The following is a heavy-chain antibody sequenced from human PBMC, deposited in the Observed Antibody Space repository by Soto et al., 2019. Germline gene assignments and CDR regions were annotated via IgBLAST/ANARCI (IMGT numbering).Heavy chain of an antibody. D-gene: IGHD3-10*01. CDR3: ARAAGRREYYGSGSYYPNFDY. CDR1: GFTFSDYY. Sequence: QVQLVESGGGLVKPGGSLRLSCAASGFTFSDYYMSWIRQAPGKGLEWVSYISSSSSYTNYADSVKGRFTISRDNAKNSLYLQMNSLRAEDTAVYYCARAAGRREYYGSGSYYPNFDYWGQGTLVTVSS. CDR2: ISSSSSYT. V-gene: IGHV3-11*06. J-gene: IGHJ4*02.